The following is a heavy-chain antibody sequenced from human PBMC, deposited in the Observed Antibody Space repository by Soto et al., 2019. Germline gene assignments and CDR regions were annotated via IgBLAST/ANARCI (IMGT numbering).Heavy chain of an antibody. D-gene: IGHD3-22*01. CDR3: ARGISMKVVVQTDAPDKYYCDS. CDR1: GGSISSSNW. CDR2: IYHSGST. J-gene: IGHJ4*02. Sequence: SETLSLTCAASGGSISSSNWWSWVRQPPGKGLEWIGEIYHSGSTNYNPSLKSRVTISVDKSKNQFSLKLSSATAADTAVYYCARGISMKVVVQTDAPDKYYCDSWGLGNLVTVSS. V-gene: IGHV4-4*02.